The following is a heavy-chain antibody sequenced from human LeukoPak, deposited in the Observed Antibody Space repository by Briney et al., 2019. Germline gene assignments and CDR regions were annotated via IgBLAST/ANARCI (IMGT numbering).Heavy chain of an antibody. CDR3: ARDGTLLRFLEWFQNWFDP. V-gene: IGHV3-21*01. J-gene: IGHJ5*02. D-gene: IGHD3-3*01. CDR2: ISSSSSYI. Sequence: GGSLRLSCAASGFTFSSYSMTWVRQAPGKGLEWVSSISSSSSYIYYADSVKGRFTISRDNAKNSLYLQMNSLRAEDTAVYYCARDGTLLRFLEWFQNWFDPWGQGTLVTVSS. CDR1: GFTFSSYS.